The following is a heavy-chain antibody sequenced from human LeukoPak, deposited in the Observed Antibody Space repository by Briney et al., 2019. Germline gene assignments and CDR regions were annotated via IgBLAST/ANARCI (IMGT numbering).Heavy chain of an antibody. CDR3: ARGSVTYDYGS. J-gene: IGHJ5*02. D-gene: IGHD3-10*01. CDR1: GYYISSVYY. CDR2: IYHNGNT. V-gene: IGHV4-38-2*01. Sequence: SETLALICGVSGYYISSVYYWGWIRQPPGKGLEWIGNIYHNGNTYYNPFLKSRVTLSVDTSKNQFSLKLSSVTAADTAVYYCARGSVTYDYGSWGQGTLVTVSS.